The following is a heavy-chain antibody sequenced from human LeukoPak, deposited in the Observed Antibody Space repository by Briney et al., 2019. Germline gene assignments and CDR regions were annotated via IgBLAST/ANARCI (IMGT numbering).Heavy chain of an antibody. CDR3: ARESFYDFWSGYSLPYYYYYMDV. CDR1: GYTFTSYY. J-gene: IGHJ6*03. Sequence: GASVKVSCKASGYTFTSYYMHWVRQAPGQGLEWMGIINPSGGSTSYAQKFQGRVTMTRDTSTSTVYMELSSLRSEDTAVYYCARESFYDFWSGYSLPYYYYYMDVWGKGTTVTVSS. V-gene: IGHV1-46*01. CDR2: INPSGGST. D-gene: IGHD3-3*01.